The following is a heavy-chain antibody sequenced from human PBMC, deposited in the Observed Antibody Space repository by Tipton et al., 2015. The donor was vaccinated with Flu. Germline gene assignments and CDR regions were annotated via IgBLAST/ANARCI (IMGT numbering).Heavy chain of an antibody. CDR1: GGSISSYY. CDR3: ARASRRFRLGELSSSYSFDY. V-gene: IGHV4-59*01. J-gene: IGHJ4*02. Sequence: VKPSETLSLTCTVSGGSISSYYWSWIRQPPGKGLEWIGYIYYSGSTNYNPSLKSRVTISVDTSKNQFSLKLSSVTAADTAVYYCARASRRFRLGELSSSYSFDYGGQGTLVTVSS. CDR2: IYYSGST. D-gene: IGHD3-16*02.